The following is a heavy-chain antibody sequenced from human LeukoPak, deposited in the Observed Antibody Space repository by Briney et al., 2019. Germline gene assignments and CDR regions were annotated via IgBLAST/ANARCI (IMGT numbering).Heavy chain of an antibody. V-gene: IGHV3-23*01. CDR2: ISGGGGST. Sequence: GGSLRLSCAASGFTFSSYAMSWVRQAPGKGLEWVSAISGGGGSTYYADSAKGRFTISRDNSKNTLYLQMNSLRAEDAAVYYCAKREEYDGFQHWGQGTLVTVSS. D-gene: IGHD3-3*01. CDR3: AKREEYDGFQH. CDR1: GFTFSSYA. J-gene: IGHJ1*01.